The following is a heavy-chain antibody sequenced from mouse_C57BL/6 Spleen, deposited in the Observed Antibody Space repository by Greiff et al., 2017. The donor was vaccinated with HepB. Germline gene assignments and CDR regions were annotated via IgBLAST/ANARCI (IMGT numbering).Heavy chain of an antibody. D-gene: IGHD2-3*01. Sequence: DVMLVESGPSLVRPSQTLSLTCTVTGFSINSDCYWIWIRQFPGNKLEYIGYTFYSGITYYNPSLESRTYITRDTSKNQFSLKLSSVTTEDTATYYCAREATGRDGYYGYFDVWGTGTTVTVSS. CDR3: AREATGRDGYYGYFDV. V-gene: IGHV3-3*01. CDR1: GFSINSDCY. J-gene: IGHJ1*03. CDR2: TFYSGIT.